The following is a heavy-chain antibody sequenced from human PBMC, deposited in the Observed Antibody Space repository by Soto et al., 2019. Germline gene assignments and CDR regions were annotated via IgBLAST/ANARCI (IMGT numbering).Heavy chain of an antibody. CDR2: ISSSSSYI. V-gene: IGHV3-21*01. CDR1: GFTFSSYS. CDR3: ARDNGSGSYYNSFYYGMDV. J-gene: IGHJ6*02. D-gene: IGHD3-10*01. Sequence: EVQLVESGGGLVKPGGSLRLSCAASGFTFSSYSMNWVRQAPGKGLEWVSSISSSSSYIYYADSVKGRFTISRDNAKNPQYLQMNSLRAEDTAVYYCARDNGSGSYYNSFYYGMDVWGQGTTVTVSS.